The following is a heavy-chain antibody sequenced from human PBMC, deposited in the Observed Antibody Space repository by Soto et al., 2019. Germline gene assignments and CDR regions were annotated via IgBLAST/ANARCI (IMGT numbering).Heavy chain of an antibody. V-gene: IGHV4-34*01. CDR2: INHSGFS. CDR1: GESFSDYF. J-gene: IGHJ3*02. Sequence: QVQLQQWGAGLLKSSETLSLTCAVYGESFSDYFWTWIRQPPGKGLEWIGEINHSGFSQYNPSLRSRVTIAVDTSKNPFSLNVSSVTAADTAEYFCARPTFGRGSFDIWSQGTMVTVSP. CDR3: ARPTFGRGSFDI. D-gene: IGHD3-10*01.